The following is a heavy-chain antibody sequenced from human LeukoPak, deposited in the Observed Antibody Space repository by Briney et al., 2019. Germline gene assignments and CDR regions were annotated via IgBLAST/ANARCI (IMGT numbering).Heavy chain of an antibody. V-gene: IGHV3-23*01. CDR1: GFTFSDYA. CDR2: IRGNGGTT. J-gene: IGHJ3*01. Sequence: GGSLRLSCAASGFTFSDYALIGVRQAPGKGLEWISAIRGNGGTTYYADSVKGRCTISRDNSRNTVYLQMNSLRAEDTALYFCGKDPNGDYVGAFDFWGPGTMVTVSS. CDR3: GKDPNGDYVGAFDF. D-gene: IGHD4-17*01.